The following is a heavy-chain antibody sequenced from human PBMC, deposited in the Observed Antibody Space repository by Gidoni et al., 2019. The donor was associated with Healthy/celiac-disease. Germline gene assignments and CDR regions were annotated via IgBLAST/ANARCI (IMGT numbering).Heavy chain of an antibody. D-gene: IGHD3-10*01. Sequence: QVQLVQSGAEVQKPGPSVKFSCKSSARTFSSYAISWVRQAPGQGLEWMGGIIPIFGTANYAQKFQGRVTITADESTSTANMELSSLRSEDTAVYYCARETMVRGVLTSDYWGQGTLVTVSS. J-gene: IGHJ4*02. CDR3: ARETMVRGVLTSDY. CDR1: ARTFSSYA. V-gene: IGHV1-69*01. CDR2: IIPIFGTA.